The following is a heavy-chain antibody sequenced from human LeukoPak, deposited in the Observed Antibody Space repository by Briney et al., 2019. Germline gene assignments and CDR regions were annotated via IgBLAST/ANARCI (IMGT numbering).Heavy chain of an antibody. CDR2: VNLQHFT. Sequence: QASGTLSLTCGVSGGSVTSTNYWTWVRQPPGQGLEWIGEVNLQHFTNYNPSLMGRVAISVDTSESHISLQLTSVTAADTAVYYCAREGGPYRPLDYSGQGTLVTVSS. V-gene: IGHV4-4*02. J-gene: IGHJ4*02. CDR3: AREGGPYRPLDY. CDR1: GGSVTSTNY.